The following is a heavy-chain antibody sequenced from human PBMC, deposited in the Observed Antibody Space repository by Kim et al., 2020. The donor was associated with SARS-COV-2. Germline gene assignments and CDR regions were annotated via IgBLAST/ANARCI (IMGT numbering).Heavy chain of an antibody. Sequence: ADSVKGRFTSTRDKAKNTLYLQMNSLRAEDKAVYYCTRPVTTYYYYGMDVWGQGTTVTVSS. D-gene: IGHD3-16*01. CDR3: TRPVTTYYYYGMDV. V-gene: IGHV3-74*01. J-gene: IGHJ6*02.